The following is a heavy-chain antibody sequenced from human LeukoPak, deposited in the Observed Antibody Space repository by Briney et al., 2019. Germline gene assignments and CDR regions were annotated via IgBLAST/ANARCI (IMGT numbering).Heavy chain of an antibody. D-gene: IGHD1-26*01. Sequence: PSETLSLTCTVSGGSMNSYYWTWIRQPPGKELEWIGYIYNSGSTNYNPSLKSRVTISTDTSKKQFSLRVGSVTAADTAVYYCARRLRIEGGSRRGDALDMWGQGTMVTVSS. J-gene: IGHJ3*02. CDR3: ARRLRIEGGSRRGDALDM. CDR1: GGSMNSYY. V-gene: IGHV4-59*08. CDR2: IYNSGST.